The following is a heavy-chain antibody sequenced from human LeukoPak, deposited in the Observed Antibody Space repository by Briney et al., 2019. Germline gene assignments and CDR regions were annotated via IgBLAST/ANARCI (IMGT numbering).Heavy chain of an antibody. V-gene: IGHV4-39*07. CDR3: ARGRRYCSGGSCYRVGRNYYMDV. CDR1: GGSISSSNYY. J-gene: IGHJ6*03. D-gene: IGHD2-15*01. CDR2: IYYSGST. Sequence: SETLSLTCTVSGGSISSSNYYWGWIRQPPGKGLEWIGSIYYSGSTYYSPSLKSRVTISVDTSKNQFSLKLNSVTAADTAVYYCARGRRYCSGGSCYRVGRNYYMDVWGKGTTVTVSS.